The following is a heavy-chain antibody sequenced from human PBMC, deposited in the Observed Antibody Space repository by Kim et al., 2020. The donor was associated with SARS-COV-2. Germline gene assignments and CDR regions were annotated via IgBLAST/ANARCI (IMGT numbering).Heavy chain of an antibody. CDR1: GGSFSGYY. CDR2: INHSGST. CDR3: ARVRNYDFWSGYYNNWFDP. V-gene: IGHV4-34*01. J-gene: IGHJ5*02. D-gene: IGHD3-3*01. Sequence: SETLSLTCAVYGGSFSGYYWSWIRQPPGKGLEWIGEINHSGSTNYNPSLKSRVTISVDTSKNQFSLKLSSVTAADTAVYYCARVRNYDFWSGYYNNWFDPWGQGTLVTVSS.